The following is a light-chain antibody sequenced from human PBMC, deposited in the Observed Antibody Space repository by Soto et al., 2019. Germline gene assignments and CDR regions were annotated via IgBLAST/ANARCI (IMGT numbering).Light chain of an antibody. CDR3: AAWDDSLSAVV. J-gene: IGLJ2*01. CDR2: RDN. Sequence: QSVLTQPPSASGTPGQRVTISCSGSSSNIRYNYVYWYQQLPGRAPRVLIYRDNQRPSRVPDRISASKSGTSASLAISGLRSEDAADYYCAAWDDSLSAVVFGGGTKVTVL. V-gene: IGLV1-47*01. CDR1: SSNIRYNY.